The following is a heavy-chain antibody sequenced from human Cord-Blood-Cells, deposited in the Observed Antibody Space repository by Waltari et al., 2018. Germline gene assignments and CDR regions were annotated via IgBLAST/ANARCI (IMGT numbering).Heavy chain of an antibody. CDR1: GFTFSSYE. CDR3: ARALYWGSMDY. CDR2: ISSSGSTI. J-gene: IGHJ4*02. D-gene: IGHD7-27*01. Sequence: EVQLVESGGGLVQPGGSLRLSCAAFGFTFSSYEMNWVRQAPGKGLEWVSYISSSGSTIYYADSVKGRFTISRDNAKNSLYLQMNSLRAEDTAVYYCARALYWGSMDYWGQGTLVTVSS. V-gene: IGHV3-48*03.